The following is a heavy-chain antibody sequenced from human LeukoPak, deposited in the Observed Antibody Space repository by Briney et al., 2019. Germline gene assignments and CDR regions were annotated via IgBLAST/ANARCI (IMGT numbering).Heavy chain of an antibody. V-gene: IGHV3-23*01. CDR3: AKRTRYYYDSSGGDY. CDR1: GFTFSSYA. J-gene: IGHJ4*02. CDR2: ISGSGGST. D-gene: IGHD3-22*01. Sequence: PGGSLRLSCAASGFTFSSYAMSWVRQAPGKGLEWVTAISGSGGSTYYADSVKGRFTISRDNSKNTLYLQMNRLRAEDTAVYYCAKRTRYYYDSSGGDYWGQGTLVTVSS.